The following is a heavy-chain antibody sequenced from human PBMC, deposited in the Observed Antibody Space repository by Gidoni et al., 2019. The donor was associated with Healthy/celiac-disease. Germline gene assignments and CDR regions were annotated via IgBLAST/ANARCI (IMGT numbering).Heavy chain of an antibody. Sequence: EVQLVESGGGLVQPDRSLRLPCTASGFTFGDYAMSWFRQAPGKGLEWVGFIRSKAYGGTTEYAASVKGRFTISRDDSKSIAYLQMNSLKTEDTAVYYCTRDRRRGYSYGLLDYWGQGTLVTVSS. CDR1: GFTFGDYA. D-gene: IGHD5-18*01. V-gene: IGHV3-49*03. J-gene: IGHJ4*02. CDR2: IRSKAYGGTT. CDR3: TRDRRRGYSYGLLDY.